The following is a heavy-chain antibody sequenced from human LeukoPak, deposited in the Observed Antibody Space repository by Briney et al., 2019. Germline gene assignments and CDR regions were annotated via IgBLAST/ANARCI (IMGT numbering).Heavy chain of an antibody. J-gene: IGHJ6*03. CDR3: ARGPGYPGANYYYYMDV. CDR2: IYYSGST. D-gene: IGHD6-13*01. CDR1: GGSISSGDYY. Sequence: SETLSLTCTVSGGSISSGDYYWSWIRQPPGKGLEWIGYIYYSGSTYYNPSLKSRVTISVDTSKNQFSLKLSSVTAADTAVYYCARGPGYPGANYYYYMDVWGKGTTVTVSS. V-gene: IGHV4-30-4*08.